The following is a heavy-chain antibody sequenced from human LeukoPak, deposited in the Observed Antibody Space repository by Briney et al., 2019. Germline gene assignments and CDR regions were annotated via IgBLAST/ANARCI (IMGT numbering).Heavy chain of an antibody. V-gene: IGHV4-34*01. Sequence: SETLSLTCAVYGGSFSGYYWSWIRQPPGKGLEWIGEINHSGSTNYNPSLKSRVTISVDTSKNQFSLKLSSVTAADTAVYYCARQGRILPRAYYYYYYMGVWGKGTTVTVSS. D-gene: IGHD2-15*01. J-gene: IGHJ6*03. CDR1: GGSFSGYY. CDR2: INHSGST. CDR3: ARQGRILPRAYYYYYYMGV.